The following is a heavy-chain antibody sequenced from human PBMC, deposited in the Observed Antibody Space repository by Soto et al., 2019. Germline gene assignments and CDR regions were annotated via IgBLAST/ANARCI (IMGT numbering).Heavy chain of an antibody. D-gene: IGHD6-6*01. V-gene: IGHV4-30-2*01. CDR3: AGGIAARPLGY. CDR1: GGSISSGGYS. Sequence: QLQLQESGSGLVKPSQTLSLTCAVSGGSISSGGYSWSWIRQPPGKGLEWIGYIYHSGSTYYNPSLKSRATXSXHRSKNQFSLKLSSVTAADTAVYYCAGGIAARPLGYWGQGTLVTVSS. CDR2: IYHSGST. J-gene: IGHJ4*02.